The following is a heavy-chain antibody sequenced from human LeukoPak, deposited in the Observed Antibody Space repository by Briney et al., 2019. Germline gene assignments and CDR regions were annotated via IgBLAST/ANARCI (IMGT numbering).Heavy chain of an antibody. CDR2: IKSKTDGCTT. V-gene: IGHV3-15*01. J-gene: IGHJ4*02. CDR3: TTYPGDY. CDR1: GFTFSNAW. Sequence: KPRGSLRLSCAASGFTFSNAWMSWVRQAPGKGLEWVGRIKSKTDGCTTDYAAPVKGRFTISRDDSKNTLYLQLNSLKTEDTAVYYCTTYPGDYWGQGTLVTVSS. D-gene: IGHD3-16*02.